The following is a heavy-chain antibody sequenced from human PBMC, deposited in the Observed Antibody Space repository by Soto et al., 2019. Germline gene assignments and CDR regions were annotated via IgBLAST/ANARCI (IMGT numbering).Heavy chain of an antibody. CDR1: GGTFSNYP. V-gene: IGHV1-69*12. D-gene: IGHD5-12*01. Sequence: QVQLVQSGAEVKKPGSSVKVSCKASGGTFSNYPISWVRQAPGQGLEWMGGIIPIFGTVNYAQKFQGRVTSTAHESTSTAYMELSSLRSEDTAVYYCARGNHRGLQLWYFDLWGRGTLVTVSS. CDR2: IIPIFGTV. CDR3: ARGNHRGLQLWYFDL. J-gene: IGHJ2*01.